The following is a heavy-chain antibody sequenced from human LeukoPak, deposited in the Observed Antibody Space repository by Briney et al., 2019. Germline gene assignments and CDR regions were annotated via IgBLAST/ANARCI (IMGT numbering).Heavy chain of an antibody. V-gene: IGHV2-5*02. CDR2: TSWDDDK. D-gene: IGHD3-22*01. J-gene: IGHJ4*02. CDR3: AHSMECYYESSGSVDYFDY. Sequence: SGPTLFNPPPTLTLTCTFSGFSLSTRGVGVGWIRQPPGKALEWLALTSWDDDKRYSPTLKSRLTITKDTSKNQAVLTMTNMDPVDTATYYCAHSMECYYESSGSVDYFDYWGQGTLVTVSS. CDR1: GFSLSTRGVG.